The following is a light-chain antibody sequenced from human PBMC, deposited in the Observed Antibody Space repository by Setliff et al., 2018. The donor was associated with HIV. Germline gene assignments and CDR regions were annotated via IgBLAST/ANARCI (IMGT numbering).Light chain of an antibody. CDR2: DNS. Sequence: YELTQPPSMSVAPGKTARITCGVNNFGSKSVHWYQQKPGQAPVLVVYDNSDRPSGIPERFSGSNSGNTATLTISRVEAGDEADDYCQVWDSRSHHDVFGTGTKVTVL. CDR1: NFGSKS. J-gene: IGLJ1*01. CDR3: QVWDSRSHHDV. V-gene: IGLV3-21*03.